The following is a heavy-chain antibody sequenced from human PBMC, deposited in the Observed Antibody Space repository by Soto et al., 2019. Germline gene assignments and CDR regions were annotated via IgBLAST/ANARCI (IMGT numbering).Heavy chain of an antibody. CDR1: GGSISSSSYY. J-gene: IGHJ4*02. Sequence: QLQLQESGPGLVKPSETLSLTCTVSGGSISSSSYYWGWIRQPPGKGLEWIGSIYYSGSTYYNPSLKSRVTISVDTSKNKFSLKLSSVTAADTAVYYCARHRPYDFWSGYYSGSFDYWGQGTLVTVSS. V-gene: IGHV4-39*01. CDR3: ARHRPYDFWSGYYSGSFDY. D-gene: IGHD3-3*01. CDR2: IYYSGST.